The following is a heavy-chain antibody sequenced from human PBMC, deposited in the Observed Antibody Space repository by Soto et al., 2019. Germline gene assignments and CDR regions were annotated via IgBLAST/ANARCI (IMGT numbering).Heavy chain of an antibody. CDR2: IYPGDSDT. V-gene: IGHV5-51*01. Sequence: GESLKLSCTGSGYSFTRYWIGWVRQMPGKGLEWMGIIYPGDSDTRYSPSFQGQVTISADKSISTAYLQWSSLKASDTAMYYCARPVLRGSYYYYYGMDVWGQGTTVTVSS. CDR3: ARPVLRGSYYYYYGMDV. CDR1: GYSFTRYW. J-gene: IGHJ6*02. D-gene: IGHD1-26*01.